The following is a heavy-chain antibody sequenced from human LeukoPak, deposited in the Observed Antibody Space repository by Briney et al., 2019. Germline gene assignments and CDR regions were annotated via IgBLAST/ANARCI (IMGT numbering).Heavy chain of an antibody. Sequence: SETLSLTCTVSGASVTSSYWSWIRQPPGKGLEWIAYTYTSGSTNYNPSLKSRVTISVDMSENQLSLKLTSVTAADTAVYYCARGQRFFDYWGQGSLVTVSS. CDR3: ARGQRFFDY. CDR1: GASVTSSY. J-gene: IGHJ4*02. V-gene: IGHV4-4*09. CDR2: TYTSGST.